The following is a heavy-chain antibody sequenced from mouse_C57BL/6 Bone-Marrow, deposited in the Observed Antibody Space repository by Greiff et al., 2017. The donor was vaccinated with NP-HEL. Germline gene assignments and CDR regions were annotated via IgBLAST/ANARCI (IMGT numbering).Heavy chain of an antibody. V-gene: IGHV14-1*01. CDR3: ITGYYGSSLFDY. Sequence: VQLKQSGAELVRPGASVKLSCTASGFNIKDYYMHWVEQRPEQGLEWIGRIDPEDGDTEYAPKFQGKATMTADTSSNTAYLQLSSLTSEDTAVYYCITGYYGSSLFDYWGQGTTLTVSS. CDR2: IDPEDGDT. J-gene: IGHJ2*01. CDR1: GFNIKDYY. D-gene: IGHD1-1*01.